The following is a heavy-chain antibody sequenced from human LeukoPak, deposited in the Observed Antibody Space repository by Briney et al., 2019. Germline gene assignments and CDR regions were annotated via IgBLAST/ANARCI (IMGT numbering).Heavy chain of an antibody. CDR3: ARDVVYCSGGSCYHQYYGMDV. J-gene: IGHJ6*02. CDR2: IDPSAGGS. D-gene: IGHD2-15*01. CDR1: GYSFSSHY. Sequence: ASVKVSCKASGYSFSSHYIHWVRQAPGQGLEWMGIIDPSAGGSSSAQKFQGRVTMTRDTSTTTVYMELSSLRSEDSAMYFCARDVVYCSGGSCYHQYYGMDVWGQGTAVTVSS. V-gene: IGHV1-46*01.